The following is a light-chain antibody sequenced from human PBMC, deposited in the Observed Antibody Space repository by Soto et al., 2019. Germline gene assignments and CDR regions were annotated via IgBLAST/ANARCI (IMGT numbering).Light chain of an antibody. CDR3: KKYNNWPAT. CDR1: QSVSSS. V-gene: IGKV3-15*01. Sequence: EIVMTQSPATLSVSPGERATLSCRASQSVSSSLAWYQQKPGQAPSLLIYGASTRATGIPARFSGSGSGTEFTLTISSLQSEDFAVYYCKKYNNWPATFGGGTKVDIK. J-gene: IGKJ4*01. CDR2: GAS.